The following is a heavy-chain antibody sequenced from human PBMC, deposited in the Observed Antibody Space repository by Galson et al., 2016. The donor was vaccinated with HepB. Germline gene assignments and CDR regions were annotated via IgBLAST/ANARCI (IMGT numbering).Heavy chain of an antibody. J-gene: IGHJ4*02. CDR1: GFTFSSSG. D-gene: IGHD1-26*01. CDR3: AASGNYFSANDY. CDR2: ISYDGSKK. Sequence: SLRLSCAASGFTFSSSGMHWVRQAPGKGLEWVAVISYDGSKKYYADSVKGRFTISRDNSKNTLYLQMNSLRAEDTAVYYCAASGNYFSANDYWGQGTLVTVSS. V-gene: IGHV3-30*03.